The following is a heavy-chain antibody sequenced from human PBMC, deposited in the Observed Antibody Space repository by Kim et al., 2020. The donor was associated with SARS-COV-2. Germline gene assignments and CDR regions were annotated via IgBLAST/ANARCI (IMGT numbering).Heavy chain of an antibody. Sequence: NYAQKFQGRVTITADESTSTAYMELSSLRSEDTAVYYCARVHSGSSDVDYWGQGTLVTVSS. D-gene: IGHD1-26*01. CDR3: ARVHSGSSDVDY. J-gene: IGHJ4*02. V-gene: IGHV1-69*01.